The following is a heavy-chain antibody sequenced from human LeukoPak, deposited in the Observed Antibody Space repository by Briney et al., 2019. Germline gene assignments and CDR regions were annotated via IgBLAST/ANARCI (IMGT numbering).Heavy chain of an antibody. CDR1: GGTLSSYA. J-gene: IGHJ5*02. Sequence: ASVKVSCKASGGTLSSYAISWVRQAPGQGLEWMGGIIPIFGTANYAQKFQGRVTITADESTSTAYMELSSLRSEDTAVYYCSSRYSYGSNWFDPWGQGTLVTVSS. CDR2: IIPIFGTA. V-gene: IGHV1-69*13. D-gene: IGHD5-18*01. CDR3: SSRYSYGSNWFDP.